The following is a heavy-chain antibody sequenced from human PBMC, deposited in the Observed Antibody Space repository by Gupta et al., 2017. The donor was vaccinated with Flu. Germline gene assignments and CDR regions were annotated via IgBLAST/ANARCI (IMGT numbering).Heavy chain of an antibody. CDR1: GDSIRGSTYF. CDR3: ARVTFGVPAAKGWFDP. V-gene: IGHV4-39*01. J-gene: IGHJ5*02. D-gene: IGHD2-2*01. Sequence: QLLLQESGPGLVKASETLSLTCTVSGDSIRGSTYFWGWIRQPPGKGLEWIGNIFESGSTYYNPSLRSRITISVDTSKNQVSLRLTSVAAADAAVYYCARVTFGVPAAKGWFDPWGQGTLVTVSS. CDR2: IFESGST.